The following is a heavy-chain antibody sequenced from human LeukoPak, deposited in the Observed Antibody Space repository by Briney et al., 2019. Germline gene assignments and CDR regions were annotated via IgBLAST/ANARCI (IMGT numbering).Heavy chain of an antibody. CDR2: ISYDGSNK. CDR1: GFTFSTFP. CDR3: AKDRSPTMVRGVMLAFDY. J-gene: IGHJ4*02. D-gene: IGHD3-10*01. V-gene: IGHV3-30*18. Sequence: GSLRLSCAASGFTFSTFPMNWVRQAPGKGLEWVAVISYDGSNKYYADSVKGRFTISRDNSKNTLYLQINSLRTEDTAVYYCAKDRSPTMVRGVMLAFDYWGQGTLVTVSS.